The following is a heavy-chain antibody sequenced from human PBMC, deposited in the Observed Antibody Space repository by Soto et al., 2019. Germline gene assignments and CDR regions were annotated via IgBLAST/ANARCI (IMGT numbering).Heavy chain of an antibody. Sequence: PGGSLRLSCAASGFTFSDYYMSWIRQAPGKGLEWVSYISSSGSTIYYADSVKGRFTISRDNAKNSLYLQMNSLRAEDTAVYYCASEGDEVGATSNPFDYWGQGTLVTVSS. V-gene: IGHV3-11*01. CDR2: ISSSGSTI. J-gene: IGHJ4*02. CDR1: GFTFSDYY. D-gene: IGHD1-26*01. CDR3: ASEGDEVGATSNPFDY.